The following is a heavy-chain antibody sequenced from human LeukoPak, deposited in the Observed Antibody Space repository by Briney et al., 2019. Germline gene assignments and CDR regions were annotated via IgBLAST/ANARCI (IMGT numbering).Heavy chain of an antibody. CDR3: ARSGTGVFDY. V-gene: IGHV3-48*03. J-gene: IGHJ4*02. Sequence: GGSLRLSCVASGFAFSSYEMNWVRQAPGKGLEWVSYMSSSGKSIFYADSVKGRFTVSRDKAQNSLYLQMNSLRAEDTAVYFCARSGTGVFDYWGQGTLVTVSP. CDR1: GFAFSSYE. D-gene: IGHD3-10*01. CDR2: MSSSGKSI.